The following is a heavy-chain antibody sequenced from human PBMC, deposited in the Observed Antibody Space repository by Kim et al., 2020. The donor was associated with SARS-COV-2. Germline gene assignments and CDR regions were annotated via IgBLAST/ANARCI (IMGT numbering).Heavy chain of an antibody. Sequence: ASVKVSCKVSGYTLTELSMHWVRQAPGKGLEWMGGFDPEDGETIYAQKFQGRVTMTEDTSTDTAYMELSSLRSEDTAVYYCATPGGAYSSGWATLDYWGQGTLVTVSS. J-gene: IGHJ4*02. CDR1: GYTLTELS. V-gene: IGHV1-24*01. CDR3: ATPGGAYSSGWATLDY. CDR2: FDPEDGET. D-gene: IGHD6-19*01.